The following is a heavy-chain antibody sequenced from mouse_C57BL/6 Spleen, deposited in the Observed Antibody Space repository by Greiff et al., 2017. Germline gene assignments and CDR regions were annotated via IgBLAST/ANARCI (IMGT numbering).Heavy chain of an antibody. V-gene: IGHV1-52*01. J-gene: IGHJ4*01. CDR2: IDPSDSEN. CDR3: ARVGLITTVVAGDYYAMDY. Sequence: QVQLKQPGAELVRPGSSVKLSCKASGYTFPSYWMHWVKQRPIQGLEWIGNIDPSDSENHYNQKFKYKAPLTVAKCSSTAYMQLSSLTSEDSAVYYCARVGLITTVVAGDYYAMDYWGQGTAGTGSS. D-gene: IGHD1-1*01. CDR1: GYTFPSYW.